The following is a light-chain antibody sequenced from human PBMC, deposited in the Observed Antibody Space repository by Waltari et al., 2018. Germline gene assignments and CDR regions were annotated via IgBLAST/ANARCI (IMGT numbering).Light chain of an antibody. J-gene: IGLJ2*01. CDR3: RSSTNRDTHVI. Sequence: QSTLTQPASGSGSPGQSITISCTGTNSDVGGYNYVSWYQQLPGQAPKLMIYDVNPWPSWVSTRFSGSKSGNTASLTISGLQSESAAHYYYRSSTNRDTHVIFGGWTKLTFL. CDR2: DVN. V-gene: IGLV2-14*03. CDR1: NSDVGGYNY.